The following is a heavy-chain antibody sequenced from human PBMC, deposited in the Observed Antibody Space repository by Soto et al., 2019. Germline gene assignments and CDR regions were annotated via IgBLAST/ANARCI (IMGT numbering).Heavy chain of an antibody. D-gene: IGHD1-20*01. J-gene: IGHJ6*02. CDR1: GFTFSSYS. CDR3: ARGMWEYNWNYYYYGMDV. CDR2: ISSSSSTI. Sequence: GVFLRLSCAASGFTFSSYSMNWVRQAPGKGLEWVSYISSSSSTIYYADSVKGRFTISRDNAKNSLYLQMNSLRDEDTAVYYCARGMWEYNWNYYYYGMDVWGQGTTVTVSS. V-gene: IGHV3-48*02.